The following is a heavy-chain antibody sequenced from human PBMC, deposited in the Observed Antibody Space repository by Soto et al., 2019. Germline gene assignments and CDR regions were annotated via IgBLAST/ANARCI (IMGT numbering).Heavy chain of an antibody. CDR2: IYPGDSDT. CDR3: AKYSSGYSYYGMDV. CDR1: GYRFAGYW. Sequence: GECLAIACESCGYRFAGYWIGWASQRAGKGLEWMGIIYPGDSDTRYSPSFQGQVTISADKSISTAYLQWSSLKASDTAMYYCAKYSSGYSYYGMDVWGQGTTVTVSS. V-gene: IGHV5-51*01. D-gene: IGHD3-22*01. J-gene: IGHJ6*02.